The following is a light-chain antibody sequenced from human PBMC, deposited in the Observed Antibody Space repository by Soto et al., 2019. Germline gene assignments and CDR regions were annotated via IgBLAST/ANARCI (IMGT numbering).Light chain of an antibody. Sequence: QSALAQPASVSGSPGQSITISCTGTSSDVGAYNFVSWHQQHPGKAPKLMIYNVYDRPSGISYRFSGSKSGNTASLTISGLQGEDEADYYCSAYTVSRTYVFXTGTKATVL. CDR3: SAYTVSRTYV. J-gene: IGLJ1*01. CDR1: SSDVGAYNF. V-gene: IGLV2-14*03. CDR2: NVY.